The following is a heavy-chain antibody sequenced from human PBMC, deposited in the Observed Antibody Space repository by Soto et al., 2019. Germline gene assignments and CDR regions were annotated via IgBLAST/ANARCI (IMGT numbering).Heavy chain of an antibody. CDR1: GGSISSSNW. D-gene: IGHD6-6*01. CDR2: IYHSGST. J-gene: IGHJ5*02. Sequence: SETLSLTCAVSGGSISSSNWWSWVRQPPGKGLEWIGEIYHSGSTNYNPSLKSRVTISVDKSKNQFSLKLSSVTAADTAVYYCARVDAYSSSRNADWFDPWGQGTLVTVSS. CDR3: ARVDAYSSSRNADWFDP. V-gene: IGHV4-4*02.